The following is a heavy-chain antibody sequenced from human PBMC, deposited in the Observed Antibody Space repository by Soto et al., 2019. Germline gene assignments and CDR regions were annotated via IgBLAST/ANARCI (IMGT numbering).Heavy chain of an antibody. CDR2: ISSSGSTI. J-gene: IGHJ4*02. Sequence: PGGSLRLSCAASGFTFSDYYMSWIRQAPGKGLEWVSYISSSGSTIYYADSVKGRFTISRDNAKNSLYLQMNSLRAEDTAVYYCASSYCSGGSCPLDYWGQGTLVTVSS. CDR1: GFTFSDYY. V-gene: IGHV3-11*01. D-gene: IGHD2-15*01. CDR3: ASSYCSGGSCPLDY.